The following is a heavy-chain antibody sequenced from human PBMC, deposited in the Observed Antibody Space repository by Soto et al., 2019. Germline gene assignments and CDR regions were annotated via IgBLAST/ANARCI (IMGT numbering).Heavy chain of an antibody. D-gene: IGHD2-15*01. Sequence: QVQLVESGGGVVQPGRSLRLSCAASGFTFSSYGIHWVRQAPGKGLEWVAVISYDGSNKYYADSVKGRFTISRDNSKKTLYPQMNSLRTEDTAVYYCAKGAYAVVAASYFDYWGQGTLVTVSS. CDR2: ISYDGSNK. CDR3: AKGAYAVVAASYFDY. CDR1: GFTFSSYG. V-gene: IGHV3-30*18. J-gene: IGHJ4*02.